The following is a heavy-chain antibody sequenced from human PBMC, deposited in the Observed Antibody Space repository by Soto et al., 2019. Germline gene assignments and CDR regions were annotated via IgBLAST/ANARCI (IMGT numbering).Heavy chain of an antibody. CDR1: GGSISSSNW. D-gene: IGHD3-22*01. CDR2: IYHSGST. V-gene: IGHV4-4*02. CDR3: ARGGDYYDSSGSNWFDP. J-gene: IGHJ5*02. Sequence: SETLSLTCAVSGGSISSSNWWRWVRQPPGKGLEWIGEIYHSGSTNYNPSLKSRVTISVDKSKNQFSLKLSSVTAADTAVYYCARGGDYYDSSGSNWFDPWGQGTLVTVSS.